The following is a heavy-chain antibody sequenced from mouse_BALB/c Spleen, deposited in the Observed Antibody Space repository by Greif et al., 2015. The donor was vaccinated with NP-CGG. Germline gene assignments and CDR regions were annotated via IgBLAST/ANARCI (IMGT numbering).Heavy chain of an antibody. V-gene: IGHV5-4*02. Sequence: DVKLQESGGGLVKPGGSLKLSCAASGFTFSDYYMYWARQTPEKRLEWVATISDGGSYTYYPDSVKGRFTISRDNAKNNLYLQMSSLKSEDTAMYYCARDYFDYWGQGTTLTVSS. CDR1: GFTFSDYY. J-gene: IGHJ2*01. CDR2: ISDGGSYT. CDR3: ARDYFDY.